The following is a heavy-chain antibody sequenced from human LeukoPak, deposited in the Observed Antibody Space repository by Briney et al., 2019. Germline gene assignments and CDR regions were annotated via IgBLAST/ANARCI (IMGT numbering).Heavy chain of an antibody. Sequence: PGGSLRLSCAASGFTFSSYWMHWVRQAPGKGLVWVSRINSDGSSTSYADSVKGRFTISRENAKNTLYLQMNSLRAEDTAVYYCARGREVDWFDPWGQGTLVTVSS. V-gene: IGHV3-74*01. J-gene: IGHJ5*02. CDR2: INSDGSST. CDR3: ARGREVDWFDP. D-gene: IGHD1-26*01. CDR1: GFTFSSYW.